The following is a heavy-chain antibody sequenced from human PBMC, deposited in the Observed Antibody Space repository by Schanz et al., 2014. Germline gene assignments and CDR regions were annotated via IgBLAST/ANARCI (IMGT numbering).Heavy chain of an antibody. V-gene: IGHV1-69*04. CDR2: IIPSLGLA. Sequence: QVQLVQSGAEVKKPGSSVKVSCKASGGTFSSFGINWVRQAPGQGLEWMGRIIPSLGLAKYEQKFQDKVTITADTSTTTAYMELSGLRSEDTAVYYCARDRLECGAERYSVEVFEIWGQGTLVIVSS. CDR3: ARDRLECGAERYSVEVFEI. D-gene: IGHD2-21*01. J-gene: IGHJ4*02. CDR1: GGTFSSFG.